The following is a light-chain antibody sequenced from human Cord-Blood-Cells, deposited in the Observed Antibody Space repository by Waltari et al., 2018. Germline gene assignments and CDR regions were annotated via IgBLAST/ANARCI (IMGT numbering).Light chain of an antibody. Sequence: QSALTQPVSVSGSPGQSITISCTGTSSDVGGYNYVSWYQQHPGKAPKLIIYDVSNRPSGVSNRFSGSKSGNTASLTISGLQAEDEADYYCSSYTSSSTWVFGGGTKLTVL. V-gene: IGLV2-14*03. J-gene: IGLJ3*02. CDR3: SSYTSSSTWV. CDR2: DVS. CDR1: SSDVGGYNY.